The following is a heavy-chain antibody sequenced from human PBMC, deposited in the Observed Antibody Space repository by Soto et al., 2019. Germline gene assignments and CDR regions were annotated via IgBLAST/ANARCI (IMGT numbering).Heavy chain of an antibody. CDR2: ISYDGSNK. V-gene: IGHV3-30-3*01. J-gene: IGHJ5*02. D-gene: IGHD3-10*01. CDR3: AREYEGFGELFHNWFDP. Sequence: GGSLRLSCAASGFTFSTFPIHWVRQAPGKXLEWVSLISYDGSNKYYADSVKGRFTISRDNSKNTLYLQMNSLRAEDTAVYYCAREYEGFGELFHNWFDPWGQGTLVTVSS. CDR1: GFTFSTFP.